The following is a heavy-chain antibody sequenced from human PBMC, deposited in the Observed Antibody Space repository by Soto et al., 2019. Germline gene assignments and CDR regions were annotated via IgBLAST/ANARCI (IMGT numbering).Heavy chain of an antibody. CDR1: DGSITTTSYY. CDR2: VYYTGST. J-gene: IGHJ3*02. D-gene: IGHD4-17*01. CDR3: ARRGRLTVTTCYAFDI. Sequence: SETLSLTCTLSDGSITTTSYYWGWIRQPPGKGLEWIASVYYTGSTYYNPSLKSRVTISRDTSKNQFSLQMKSVPAADTAVYSCARRGRLTVTTCYAFDIWGQRALVT. V-gene: IGHV4-39*01.